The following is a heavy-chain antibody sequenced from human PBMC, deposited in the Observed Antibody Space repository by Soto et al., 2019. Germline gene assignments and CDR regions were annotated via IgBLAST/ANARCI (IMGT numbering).Heavy chain of an antibody. J-gene: IGHJ3*02. Sequence: SETLSLTCTVLGGSISSGGDYWSWIRQHPGKGLEWIGYIYYSGSTYYNPSLKSRVTISVDTSKNQSSLKLSSVTAADPAVYYCARQYGDYVRGAFDIWGPGTMVTVS. D-gene: IGHD4-17*01. CDR2: IYYSGST. CDR1: GGSISSGGDY. CDR3: ARQYGDYVRGAFDI. V-gene: IGHV4-31*03.